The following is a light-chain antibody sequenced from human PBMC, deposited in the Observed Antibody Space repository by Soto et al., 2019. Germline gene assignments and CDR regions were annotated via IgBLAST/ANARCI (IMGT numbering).Light chain of an antibody. V-gene: IGLV4-69*02. Sequence: QPVLTQSPSAAASLGASVKLTCTLSSGHSSYAIAWHQKKTEKGPRYLMKLNSDGSHSKGDGVPDRYSGSSSGAERSLPVAGLQSEDEADYFCQTWGTGTVIFGGGTKLTVL. CDR1: SGHSSYA. J-gene: IGLJ2*01. CDR3: QTWGTGTVI. CDR2: LNSDGSH.